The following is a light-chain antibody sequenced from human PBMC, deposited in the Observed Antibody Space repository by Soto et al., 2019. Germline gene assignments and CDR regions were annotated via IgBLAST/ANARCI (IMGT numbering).Light chain of an antibody. CDR3: QQCSNLPRT. CDR1: QSFSFY. V-gene: IGKV3-11*01. CDR2: DAS. J-gene: IGKJ2*01. Sequence: DIVLTQSPATLSLSPGERATLSCRASQSFSFYLAWYQQKPGQAPRLLISDASHMPTGIPARFSGSGSGTVFTLTISSLEPEDSAVYYCQQCSNLPRTFGQRTKLEIK.